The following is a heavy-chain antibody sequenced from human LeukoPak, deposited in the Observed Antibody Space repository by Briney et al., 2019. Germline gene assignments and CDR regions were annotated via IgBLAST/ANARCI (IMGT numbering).Heavy chain of an antibody. V-gene: IGHV3-7*01. D-gene: IGHD5-18*01. CDR3: ARGQRGYSL. CDR2: IKQDGSEK. J-gene: IGHJ4*02. Sequence: SWIRQAPGKGLEWVANIKQDGSEKYYVDSVKGRFTISRDNAKNSLYLQMNSLRAEDTAVYYCARGQRGYSLWGQGTLVTVSS.